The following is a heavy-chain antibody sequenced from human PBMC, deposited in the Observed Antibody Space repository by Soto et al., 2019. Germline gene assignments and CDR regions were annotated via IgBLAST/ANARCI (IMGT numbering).Heavy chain of an antibody. J-gene: IGHJ4*02. CDR3: ARNIAVAGLYFDY. CDR1: GGSISSSSYY. V-gene: IGHV4-39*01. Sequence: PSETLSLTCTVSGGSISSSSYYWGWIRQPPGKGLEWIGSIYYSGSTYYNPSLKSRVTISVDTSKNQFSLKLSSVTAADTAVYYCARNIAVAGLYFDYWGQGTLVTVSS. D-gene: IGHD6-19*01. CDR2: IYYSGST.